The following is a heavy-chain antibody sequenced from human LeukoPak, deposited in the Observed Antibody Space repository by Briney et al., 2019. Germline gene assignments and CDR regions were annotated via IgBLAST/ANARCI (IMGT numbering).Heavy chain of an antibody. V-gene: IGHV3-13*01. D-gene: IGHD3-10*01. J-gene: IGHJ4*02. CDR1: GFTFSSYD. CDR3: ARPYYYSSGSHPY. CDR2: IGTAGDT. Sequence: GGSLRLSCAASGFTFSSYDMHWVRQATGKGLEWVSAIGTAGDTYYPGSVKGRFTISRENAKNSLYLQMNSLRAEDTAVYFCARPYYYSSGSHPYWGQGSLVTVSS.